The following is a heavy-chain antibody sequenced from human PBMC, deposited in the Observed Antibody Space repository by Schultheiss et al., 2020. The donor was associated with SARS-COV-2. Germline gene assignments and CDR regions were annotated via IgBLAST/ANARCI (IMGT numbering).Heavy chain of an antibody. CDR3: GFYSSSLDY. Sequence: LSLTCTVSGGSISSYYWSWVRQAPGKGLEWVSSISSSSSYIYYADSVKGRFTISRDNAKNSLYLQMNSLRAEDTAVYYCGFYSSSLDYWGQGTLVTVSS. V-gene: IGHV3-21*01. CDR1: GGSISSYY. D-gene: IGHD6-13*01. CDR2: ISSSSSYI. J-gene: IGHJ4*02.